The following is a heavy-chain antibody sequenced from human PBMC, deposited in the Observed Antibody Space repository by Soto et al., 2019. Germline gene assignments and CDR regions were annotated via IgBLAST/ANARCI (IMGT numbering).Heavy chain of an antibody. V-gene: IGHV2-5*02. D-gene: IGHD1-20*01. CDR3: AHSLLDNWTGWFDP. CDR2: IYWDDDM. Sequence: QITLKESGPPLVKPTQTLTLTCTFSGFSLSTSGVGVGWIRQPPGKALEWLALIYWDDDMRYSPSLKSRLTITKDTSKNQVVLTMTNMDPVDTATYYCAHSLLDNWTGWFDPWGQGTLVTVSS. CDR1: GFSLSTSGVG. J-gene: IGHJ5*02.